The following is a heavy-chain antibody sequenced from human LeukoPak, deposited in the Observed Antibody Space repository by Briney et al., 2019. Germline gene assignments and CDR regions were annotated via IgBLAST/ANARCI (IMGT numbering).Heavy chain of an antibody. CDR1: GGSISDYY. CDR2: IYYSGNT. J-gene: IGHJ4*02. V-gene: IGHV4-59*08. D-gene: IGHD3-10*01. Sequence: SETLSLTCTVSGGSISDYYWSWIRQPPGKGLEWVGYIYYSGNTKYNPSLESRVTISLDTSKNQFSLKLSSVTVADTAVYYCAGYTYYYGSGFDYWGQGTLVTVSS. CDR3: AGYTYYYGSGFDY.